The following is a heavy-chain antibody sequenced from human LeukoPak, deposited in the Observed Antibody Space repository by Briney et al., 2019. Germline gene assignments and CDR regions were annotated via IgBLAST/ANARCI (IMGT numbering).Heavy chain of an antibody. Sequence: PSETLSLTCDVLGGSFTDYFWTGIRQSPEKGLEWIGEINDYTENINYNPSLNSRVSISLEKSKNKFSLELRSVTAAYTAVYYCARGRIAKIVVVHSFHYGMDVWGQGTTVTVSS. CDR1: GGSFTDYF. CDR3: ARGRIAKIVVVHSFHYGMDV. D-gene: IGHD3-22*01. J-gene: IGHJ6*02. V-gene: IGHV4-34*01. CDR2: INDYTENI.